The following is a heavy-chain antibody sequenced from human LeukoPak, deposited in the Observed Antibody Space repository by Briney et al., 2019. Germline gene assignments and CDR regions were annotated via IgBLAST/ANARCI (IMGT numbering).Heavy chain of an antibody. CDR2: ISGSGGST. CDR1: GFTFSTYA. D-gene: IGHD6-19*01. CDR3: ARAQWLVRLYYYYGMDV. Sequence: QAGGSLRLSCAASGFTFSTYAMSWVRQAPGKGLQWVSAISGSGGSTYYADSVKGRFTISRDNSKNTLYLQMNSLRAEDTAVYYCARAQWLVRLYYYYGMDVWGQGTTVTVSS. V-gene: IGHV3-23*01. J-gene: IGHJ6*02.